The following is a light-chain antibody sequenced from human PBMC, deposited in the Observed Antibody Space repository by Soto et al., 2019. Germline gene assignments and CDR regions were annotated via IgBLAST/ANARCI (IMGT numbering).Light chain of an antibody. V-gene: IGLV1-40*01. Sequence: QSLLTQPPSVAGAPGQRVTISCTGSGSNIGAGYDVHWYQQLPGTAPKLLIYGNSNRPSGVPDRFSGSKSGTSASLAITGLQAEDEADYYCQSYDSSLSGSVFGGGTKLTVL. CDR1: GSNIGAGYD. CDR3: QSYDSSLSGSV. CDR2: GNS. J-gene: IGLJ2*01.